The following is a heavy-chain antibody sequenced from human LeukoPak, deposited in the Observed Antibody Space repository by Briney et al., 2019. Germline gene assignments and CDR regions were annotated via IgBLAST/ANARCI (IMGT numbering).Heavy chain of an antibody. J-gene: IGHJ4*02. D-gene: IGHD7-27*01. CDR1: GDSVSSNSAA. CDR3: ARRSQPLGYDY. CDR2: TYYRSKWYY. V-gene: IGHV6-1*01. Sequence: PSQTLSLTCAISGDSVSSNSAAWIWIRQSPSRGLEWLGRTYYRSKWYYDYALSVKSRITIIPDTSKNQFSLQLNSVTPEDTAVYYCARRSQPLGYDYWGRGTLVTVSS.